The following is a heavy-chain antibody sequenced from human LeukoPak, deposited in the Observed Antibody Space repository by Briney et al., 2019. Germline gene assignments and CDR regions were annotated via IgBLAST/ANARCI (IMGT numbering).Heavy chain of an antibody. J-gene: IGHJ4*02. V-gene: IGHV3-23*01. CDR3: ADAVAGTLGAYYFEY. CDR1: GFTFSSYA. D-gene: IGHD6-19*01. Sequence: GGSLRLSCAASGFTFSSYAMSWVRQAPGKGLEWVSAISGSGGSTYYADSVKGRFTISRDNSKNTLYLQMNSLRAEDTAVYYCADAVAGTLGAYYFEYWGQGTLVTVSS. CDR2: ISGSGGST.